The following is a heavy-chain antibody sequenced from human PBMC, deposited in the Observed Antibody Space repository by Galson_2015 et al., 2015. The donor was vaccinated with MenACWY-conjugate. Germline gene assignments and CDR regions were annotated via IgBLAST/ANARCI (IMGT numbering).Heavy chain of an antibody. D-gene: IGHD5-18*01. CDR1: GFTFSTYS. CDR2: ISSSSSTI. J-gene: IGHJ4*02. V-gene: IGHV3-48*02. CDR3: ARVPGYSYGYYDW. Sequence: SLRLSCAASGFTFSTYSMNWVRQAPGKGLEWDSYISSSSSTIYYADSVKGRFTISRDNAKISLYLQMNTLRDEDTAVNYCARVPGYSYGYYDWWGQATLVTASS.